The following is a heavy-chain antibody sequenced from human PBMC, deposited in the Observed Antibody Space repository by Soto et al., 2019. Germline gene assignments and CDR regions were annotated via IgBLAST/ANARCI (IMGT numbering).Heavy chain of an antibody. CDR2: IYYSGST. D-gene: IGHD2-15*01. J-gene: IGHJ4*02. CDR3: ARGQVVAAQH. V-gene: IGHV4-31*03. CDR1: GGSISSGGYY. Sequence: SETLSLTCTVSGGSISSGGYYWSWIRQHPGKGLEWIGYIYYSGSTYYNPSLKSRVTISVDTSKNQFSLKLSSVTAADTAVYYCARGQVVAAQHWGQGTLVTVS.